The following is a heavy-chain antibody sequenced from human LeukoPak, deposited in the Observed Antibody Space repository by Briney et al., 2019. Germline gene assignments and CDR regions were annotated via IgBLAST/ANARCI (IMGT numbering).Heavy chain of an antibody. J-gene: IGHJ4*02. CDR2: IYYSGST. CDR3: ARLHPLGYSSLDY. CDR1: GGSISSYY. V-gene: IGHV4-59*01. Sequence: SETLSLTCTVSGGSISSYYWSWIRQPPGKGLEWIGYIYYSGSTNYNPSLKSRVTISVDTSKNQFSLKLSSVTAADTAVYYCARLHPLGYSSLDYWGQGTLVTVSS. D-gene: IGHD6-13*01.